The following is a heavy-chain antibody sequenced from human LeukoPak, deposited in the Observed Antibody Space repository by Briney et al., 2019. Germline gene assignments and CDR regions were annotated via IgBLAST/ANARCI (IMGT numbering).Heavy chain of an antibody. CDR1: GLSFSSYS. D-gene: IGHD6-13*01. V-gene: IGHV3-23*01. Sequence: GGSLRLSCVVSGLSFSSYSMTWVRQAPGKGLEWVSGISASGRDTWFPDSVKGRFTISRDNSKNTLFLQMNSVRVEDTAIYYCAKDAAGPEYWGQGTLVTVSS. CDR3: AKDAAGPEY. CDR2: ISASGRDT. J-gene: IGHJ4*02.